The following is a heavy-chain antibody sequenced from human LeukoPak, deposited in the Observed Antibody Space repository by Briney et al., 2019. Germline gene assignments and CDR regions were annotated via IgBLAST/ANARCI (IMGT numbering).Heavy chain of an antibody. CDR2: IYYSGST. CDR1: GYSISSGYY. V-gene: IGHV4-38-2*02. CDR3: ARQKPSTFRQYGRGRPLDS. J-gene: IGHJ4*02. D-gene: IGHD2-15*01. Sequence: SETLSLTCNVSGYSISSGYYWGWIRQPPGKGLEWIGSIYYSGSTYYNPSLKSRVTILVDTSKNQFSLKLSSVTAADTAVYYCARQKPSTFRQYGRGRPLDSWGQGTLVTVSS.